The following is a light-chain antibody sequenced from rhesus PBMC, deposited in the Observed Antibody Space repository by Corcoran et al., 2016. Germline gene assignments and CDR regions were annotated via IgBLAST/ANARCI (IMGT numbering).Light chain of an antibody. CDR3: QQYYSTPLT. Sequence: DIVMTQSPDSLAVSLGERVTINCKSSQSLLYSSNNKNYLAWYQQKPGQAPKLPIYWASTRESGVPTRVRGSGSGTDVTLTISGLQAEDVAVYFCQQYYSTPLTFGGGTKVEIK. V-gene: IGKV4-1*01. CDR2: WAS. J-gene: IGKJ4*01. CDR1: QSLLYSSNNKNY.